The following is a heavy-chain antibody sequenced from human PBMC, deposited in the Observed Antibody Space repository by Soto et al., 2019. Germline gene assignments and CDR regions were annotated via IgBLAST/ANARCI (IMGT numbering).Heavy chain of an antibody. Sequence: LSLTCAVYGGSFSGYYWSWIRQPPGKGLEWIGEINHSGSTNYNPSLKSRVAISVDTSKNQFSLKLSSVTAADTAVYYCARAGTDLIGPFDYWGQGTLVTVSS. CDR3: ARAGTDLIGPFDY. CDR1: GGSFSGYY. CDR2: INHSGST. V-gene: IGHV4-34*01. J-gene: IGHJ4*02. D-gene: IGHD2-8*01.